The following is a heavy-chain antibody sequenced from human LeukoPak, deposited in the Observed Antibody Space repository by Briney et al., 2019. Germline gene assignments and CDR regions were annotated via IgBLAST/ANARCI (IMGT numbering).Heavy chain of an antibody. Sequence: APVKVSCKASGYTFTSYGISWVRQAPGQGLEWMGWISAYNGNTNYAQKLQGRVTMTTDTSTSTAYMELRSLRSDDTAVYYCARDAYYYDSSGYQFWGQGTLVTVSS. CDR3: ARDAYYYDSSGYQF. D-gene: IGHD3-22*01. CDR2: ISAYNGNT. CDR1: GYTFTSYG. J-gene: IGHJ4*02. V-gene: IGHV1-18*01.